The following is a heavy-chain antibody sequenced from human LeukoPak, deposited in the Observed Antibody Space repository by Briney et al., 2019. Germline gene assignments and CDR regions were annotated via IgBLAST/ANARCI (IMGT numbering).Heavy chain of an antibody. CDR3: ARHLAAMVTDAFDI. D-gene: IGHD5-18*01. CDR1: GGSISSSSYY. J-gene: IGHJ3*02. CDR2: IYYSGST. V-gene: IGHV4-39*01. Sequence: SETLSLTCTVSGGSISSSSYYWGWVRQPPGKGLEWIGSIYYSGSTYYNPSLKSRVTISVDTSKNQFSLKLSSVTAADTAVYYCARHLAAMVTDAFDIWGQGTMVTVSS.